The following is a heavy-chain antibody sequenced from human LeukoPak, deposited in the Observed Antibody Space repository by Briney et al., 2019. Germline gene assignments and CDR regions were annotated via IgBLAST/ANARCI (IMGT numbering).Heavy chain of an antibody. CDR2: INQDESER. D-gene: IGHD3-10*01. CDR3: ARCISMLRGVSA. Sequence: GGSLRLSCAASGFTFSNAWMSWVRQAPGKGLEWVANINQDESERYYVASVKGRFTISRDNAKDSLYLQMNSLRAEDTAVYFCARCISMLRGVSAWGRGTLVTVSS. J-gene: IGHJ4*02. CDR1: GFTFSNAW. V-gene: IGHV3-7*04.